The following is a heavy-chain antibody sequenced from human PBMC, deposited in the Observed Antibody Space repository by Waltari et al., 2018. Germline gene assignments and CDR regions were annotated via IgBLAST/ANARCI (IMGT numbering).Heavy chain of an antibody. V-gene: IGHV4-59*01. Sequence: QVQLQESGPGLVKPSETLSLTCTVSGGSISSYYWSWIRQPPGKGLEWIGYIYYSGSANYNPSLKGRVTISVDTSKNQFSLKLSSVTAADTAVYYCARGGIAARPGLGAFDIWGQGTMVTVSS. D-gene: IGHD6-6*01. CDR3: ARGGIAARPGLGAFDI. CDR1: GGSISSYY. CDR2: IYYSGSA. J-gene: IGHJ3*02.